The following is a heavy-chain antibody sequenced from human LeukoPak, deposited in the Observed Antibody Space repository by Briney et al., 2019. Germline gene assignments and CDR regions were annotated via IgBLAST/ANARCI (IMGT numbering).Heavy chain of an antibody. CDR1: GYTFNRYA. CDR2: INTNTGNP. Sequence: GASVKVSCKASGYTFNRYAMNWVRQAPGQGLEWMGWINTNTGNPTYAQGFTGRFVFSLDTSVSTAYLQISSLKAEDTAVYYCARGGYCSGGSCDSTRRSWFDPWGQGTLVTVSS. V-gene: IGHV7-4-1*02. CDR3: ARGGYCSGGSCDSTRRSWFDP. J-gene: IGHJ5*02. D-gene: IGHD2-15*01.